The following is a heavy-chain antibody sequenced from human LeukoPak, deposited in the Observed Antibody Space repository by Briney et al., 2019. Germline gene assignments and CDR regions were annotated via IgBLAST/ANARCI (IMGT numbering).Heavy chain of an antibody. J-gene: IGHJ4*02. Sequence: GGSLRLSCAASGITVSTNYMSWVRQAPGKGLEWVSIAFSDGRTFYADSVKGRFTISRDNAKNSLYLQMNSLRAEDTAVYYCAREPVAGRFDYWGQGTLVTVSS. CDR1: GITVSTNY. CDR2: AFSDGRT. V-gene: IGHV3-53*01. CDR3: AREPVAGRFDY. D-gene: IGHD6-19*01.